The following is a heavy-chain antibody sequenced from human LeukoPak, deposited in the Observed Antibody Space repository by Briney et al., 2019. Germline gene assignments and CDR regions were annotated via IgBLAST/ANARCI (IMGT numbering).Heavy chain of an antibody. J-gene: IGHJ4*02. CDR3: AKDRADIWFGELFPYYFDY. D-gene: IGHD3-10*01. CDR2: IRYDGSNK. Sequence: PGGSLRLSCAASGFTFSSYGMHWVRQAPGKGLEWVAFIRYDGSNKYYADSVKGRFTISRDNSKNTLYLQMNSLGAEDTAVYYCAKDRADIWFGELFPYYFDYWGQGTLVTVSS. CDR1: GFTFSSYG. V-gene: IGHV3-30*02.